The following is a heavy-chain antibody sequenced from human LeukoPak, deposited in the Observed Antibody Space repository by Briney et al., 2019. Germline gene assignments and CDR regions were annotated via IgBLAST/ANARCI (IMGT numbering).Heavy chain of an antibody. CDR2: ITGRGEST. J-gene: IGHJ3*02. D-gene: IGHD1-26*01. CDR3: ARGGSYLSAFDI. CDR1: GFTFSSYG. Sequence: GGSLRLSCAASGFTFSSYGMNWVRQAPGKGLEWVSGITGRGESTYYAASVKGRFTISRDNSKNTLYLQMNSLRAEDTAVYYCARGGSYLSAFDIWGQGTMVTVSS. V-gene: IGHV3-23*01.